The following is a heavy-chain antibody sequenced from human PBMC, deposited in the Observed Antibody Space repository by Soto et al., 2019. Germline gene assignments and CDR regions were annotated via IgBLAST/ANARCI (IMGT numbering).Heavy chain of an antibody. V-gene: IGHV4-59*12. D-gene: IGHD6-19*01. CDR2: IYYSGST. Sequence: SETLSLTCTVSGGSISSYYWSWIRQPSGKGLEWIGYIYYSGSTNYNPSLKSRVTISVDTSKNQFSLRLSSVTAADTAIYYCTDMRGQWLPRDWGRGIMVTVSS. J-gene: IGHJ4*02. CDR1: GGSISSYY. CDR3: TDMRGQWLPRD.